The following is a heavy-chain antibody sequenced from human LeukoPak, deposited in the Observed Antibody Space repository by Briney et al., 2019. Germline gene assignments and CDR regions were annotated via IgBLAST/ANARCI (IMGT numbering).Heavy chain of an antibody. CDR1: GGTFSSYA. J-gene: IGHJ6*03. CDR2: IIPIFGTA. D-gene: IGHD5-12*01. CDR3: ARADIVATGGLGYYYYYMDV. V-gene: IGHV1-69*13. Sequence: SVKVSCKASGGTFSSYAITWVRQAPGQGLEWMGGIIPIFGTANYAQKFQGRVTITADESTSTAYMELSSLRSEDTAVYYCARADIVATGGLGYYYYYMDVWGKGTTVTVSS.